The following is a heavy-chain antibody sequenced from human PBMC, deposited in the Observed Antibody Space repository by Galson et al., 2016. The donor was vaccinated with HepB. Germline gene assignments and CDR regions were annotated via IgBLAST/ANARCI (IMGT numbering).Heavy chain of an antibody. J-gene: IGHJ4*02. Sequence: SLRLSCAASGFTFSSYSMIWVRQTPGKGLEWVSYIGSSGPVYYADSLQGRFTISRDNAKKLLYLQMNSLRDEDTAVYYCARDFDGSFPNLDFWGQGTLVTGSS. CDR2: IGSSGPV. V-gene: IGHV3-48*02. D-gene: IGHD5-24*01. CDR3: ARDFDGSFPNLDF. CDR1: GFTFSSYS.